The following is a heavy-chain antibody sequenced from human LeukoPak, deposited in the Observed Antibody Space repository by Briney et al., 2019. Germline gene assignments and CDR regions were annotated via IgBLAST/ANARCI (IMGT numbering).Heavy chain of an antibody. CDR2: IGIRGDT. J-gene: IGHJ4*02. D-gene: IGHD6-19*01. CDR1: GFTFIDYD. CDR3: ARGGIQVSGIDEFDY. Sequence: GGSLRLSCAASGFTFIDYDMHWVRQVLGKGLEWVSAIGIRGDTHYSGSVKGRFTISRENAESSLYLQMNSLRAEGTAVYYCARGGIQVSGIDEFDYWGQGTLVTVSS. V-gene: IGHV3-13*01.